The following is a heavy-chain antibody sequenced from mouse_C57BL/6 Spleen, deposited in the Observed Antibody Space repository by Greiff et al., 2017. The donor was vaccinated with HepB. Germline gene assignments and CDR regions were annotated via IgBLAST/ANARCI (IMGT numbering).Heavy chain of an antibody. D-gene: IGHD3-1*01. Sequence: DVMLVESGGGLVKPGGSLKLSCAASGFTFSDYGMHWVRQAPEKGLEWVAYISSGSSTIYYADTVKGRFTISRDNAKNTLFLQMTSLRSEDTAMYYCARTGRSYGYFDVWGTGTTVTVSS. CDR2: ISSGSSTI. V-gene: IGHV5-17*01. J-gene: IGHJ1*03. CDR3: ARTGRSYGYFDV. CDR1: GFTFSDYG.